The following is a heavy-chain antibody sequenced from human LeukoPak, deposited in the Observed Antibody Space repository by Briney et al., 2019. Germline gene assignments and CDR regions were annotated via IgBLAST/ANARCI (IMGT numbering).Heavy chain of an antibody. CDR3: ARESEILGLGMDV. CDR2: IYSGGST. D-gene: IGHD5-24*01. V-gene: IGHV3-NL1*01. Sequence: PGGSLRLSCAASGFTFSSYGMHWVRQAPGKGLEWVSVIYSGGSTYYADSVKGRFTISRDNSKNTLYLQMSSLRAEDTAVYYCARESEILGLGMDVWGQGTTVTVSS. CDR1: GFTFSSYG. J-gene: IGHJ6*02.